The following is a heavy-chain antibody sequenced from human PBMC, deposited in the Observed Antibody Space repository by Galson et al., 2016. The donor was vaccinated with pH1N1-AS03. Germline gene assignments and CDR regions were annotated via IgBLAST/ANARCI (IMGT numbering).Heavy chain of an antibody. CDR3: VQGPVFRY. CDR1: GFSLGVPGVA. D-gene: IGHD2/OR15-2a*01. CDR2: IYWDNDP. Sequence: PALVKPTQTLTLTCTVSGFSLGVPGVAVAWVRQPPGKALEWLADIYWDNDPRYSPSLRSRLTITKETLRKQVMLTLADVDPVDTASYFCVQGPVFRYWGEGSVVTVYS. V-gene: IGHV2-5*02. J-gene: IGHJ4*02.